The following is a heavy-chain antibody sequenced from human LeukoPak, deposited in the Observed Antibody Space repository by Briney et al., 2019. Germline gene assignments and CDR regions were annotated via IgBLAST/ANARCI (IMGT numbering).Heavy chain of an antibody. CDR3: AKGSPCSTSCPEGNWFDP. D-gene: IGHD2-2*01. CDR2: ISGSGGST. Sequence: GGSLRLSCAASGFTFSSYAMSWVRQAPGKGLEWVSAISGSGGSTYYADSVKGRFTISRDNSKNTLYLQMNSLRAEDTAVYYCAKGSPCSTSCPEGNWFDPWGQGTLVTVSS. CDR1: GFTFSSYA. V-gene: IGHV3-23*01. J-gene: IGHJ5*02.